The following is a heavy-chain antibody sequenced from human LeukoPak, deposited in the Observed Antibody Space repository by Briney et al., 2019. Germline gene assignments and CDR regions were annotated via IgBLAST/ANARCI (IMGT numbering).Heavy chain of an antibody. J-gene: IGHJ4*02. Sequence: PSETLALTFTVFGGPIRSNNYDWGRIRHPPGNGLEWIGSIYYRGRTYYNPFLKSRVGIFVDTSKKLFALKLSSMDAPDTGGYYCARQGNGNYLSPVNYWGQGTLVTVSS. D-gene: IGHD1-7*01. V-gene: IGHV4-39*01. CDR1: GGPIRSNNYD. CDR2: IYYRGRT. CDR3: ARQGNGNYLSPVNY.